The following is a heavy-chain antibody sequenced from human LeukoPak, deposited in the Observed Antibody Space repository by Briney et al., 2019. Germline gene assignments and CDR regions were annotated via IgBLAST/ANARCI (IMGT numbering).Heavy chain of an antibody. CDR2: IHYTGST. CDR1: GGSISSYY. CDR3: ARDSVPGGSYYNY. Sequence: SETLSLTCTVSGGSISSYYWSWIRQSPGKGLECIGYIHYTGSTNYNPSLKSRVTISVDTSKNQFSLKLSSVTAADTAVYYCARDSVPGGSYYNYWGQGTLVTVSS. V-gene: IGHV4-59*01. D-gene: IGHD1-26*01. J-gene: IGHJ4*02.